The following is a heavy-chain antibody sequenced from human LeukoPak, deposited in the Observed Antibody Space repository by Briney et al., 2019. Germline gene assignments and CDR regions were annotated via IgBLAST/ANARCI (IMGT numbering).Heavy chain of an antibody. V-gene: IGHV1-46*03. Sequence: ASVKVSCKASGYTFTSYYMHWVRQAPGQGLEWMGIINPSGGSTSYAQKFQGRVTMTRDTSTSTVYMELSSLRSDDTAVYYCGITIFGVARAFDIWGQGTMVTVSS. D-gene: IGHD3-3*01. CDR3: GITIFGVARAFDI. J-gene: IGHJ3*02. CDR1: GYTFTSYY. CDR2: INPSGGST.